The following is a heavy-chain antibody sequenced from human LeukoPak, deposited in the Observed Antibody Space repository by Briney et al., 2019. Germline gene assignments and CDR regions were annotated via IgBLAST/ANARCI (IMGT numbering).Heavy chain of an antibody. CDR2: IYTSGRT. J-gene: IGHJ4*02. CDR1: GDSISSGSHY. V-gene: IGHV4-61*02. Sequence: NPSETLSLTCTVSGDSISSGSHYWSWIRQPAGKGLEWIGRIYTSGRTNYNPSLKSRVTISVDTSKNQFSLKLSSVTAADTAVYYCARRGWLDGYLDYWGQGTLVTVSS. CDR3: ARRGWLDGYLDY. D-gene: IGHD2-15*01.